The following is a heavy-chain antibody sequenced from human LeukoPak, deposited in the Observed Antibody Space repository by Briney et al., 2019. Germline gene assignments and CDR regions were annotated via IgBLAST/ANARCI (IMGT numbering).Heavy chain of an antibody. D-gene: IGHD1-26*01. J-gene: IGHJ4*02. V-gene: IGHV1-69*05. CDR3: AREEGYYSGSYHLDY. CDR2: IIPIFGTA. CDR1: GGTFSSYA. Sequence: SVKVSCKASGGTFSSYAISWVRQAPEQGLEWMGRIIPIFGTANYAQKFQGRVTITTDESTSTAYMELSSLRSEDTAVYYCAREEGYYSGSYHLDYWGQGTLVTVSS.